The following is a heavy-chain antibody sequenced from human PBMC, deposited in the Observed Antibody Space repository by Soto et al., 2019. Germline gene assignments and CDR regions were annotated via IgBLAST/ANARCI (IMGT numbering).Heavy chain of an antibody. CDR2: IYYSGST. V-gene: IGHV4-31*03. CDR3: ARYGGGGEYYFDY. J-gene: IGHJ4*02. CDR1: AGSISSGGYY. Sequence: QVQLQESGPGLVKPSQTLSLTCTVSAGSISSGGYYWSWIRQHPGKGLEWIGYIYYSGSTYHNPSLKSRLTISVDTSKNQFSLKLSSVTAADTAVYYCARYGGGGEYYFDYWGQGTLVTVSS. D-gene: IGHD3-16*01.